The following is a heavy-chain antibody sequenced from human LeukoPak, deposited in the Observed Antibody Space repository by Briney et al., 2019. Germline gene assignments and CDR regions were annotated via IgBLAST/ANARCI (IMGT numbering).Heavy chain of an antibody. D-gene: IGHD3/OR15-3a*01. J-gene: IGHJ1*01. Sequence: PGGSLRLSCTTSGFNFRAYWMGWVRQAPGKGLEWVANIHQHGSKENYVDSVKGRFTISRDNSKDTLYLQMSSLRVEDTAVYYCTKGLSVMVFGVAPPHQWGQGTRVTVSS. V-gene: IGHV3-7*01. CDR2: IHQHGSKE. CDR3: TKGLSVMVFGVAPPHQ. CDR1: GFNFRAYW.